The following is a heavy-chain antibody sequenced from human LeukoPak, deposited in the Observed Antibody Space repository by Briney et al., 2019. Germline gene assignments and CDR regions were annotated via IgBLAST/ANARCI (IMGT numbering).Heavy chain of an antibody. CDR2: IRYDGSNK. D-gene: IGHD2-2*01. CDR1: GFTFSSYG. CDR3: AKIDTDIVVVPAAEDAFDI. J-gene: IGHJ3*02. Sequence: GGSLRLSCAASGFTFSSYGMHWVRQAPGKGLEWVAFIRYDGSNKYYAESVKGRFTISRDNSKNTLYLQMNSLRAEDTAVYYCAKIDTDIVVVPAAEDAFDIWGQGTMVTVSS. V-gene: IGHV3-30*02.